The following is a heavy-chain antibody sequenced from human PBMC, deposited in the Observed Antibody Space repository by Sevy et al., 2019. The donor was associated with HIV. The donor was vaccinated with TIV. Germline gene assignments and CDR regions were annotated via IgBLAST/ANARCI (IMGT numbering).Heavy chain of an antibody. D-gene: IGHD3-22*01. CDR2: IYSGDKT. J-gene: IGHJ3*02. V-gene: IGHV3-53*01. Sequence: GGSLRLSCAASGFSVSDTYMSWVHQAPGKGLEWVSVIYSGDKTYHADSVKGRFTISRDSSKNTIYLQLNSLRTEDTAVYYCARLNVYYYDDDSDYTTGNAFDIWGQGTMVTVSS. CDR1: GFSVSDTY. CDR3: ARLNVYYYDDDSDYTTGNAFDI.